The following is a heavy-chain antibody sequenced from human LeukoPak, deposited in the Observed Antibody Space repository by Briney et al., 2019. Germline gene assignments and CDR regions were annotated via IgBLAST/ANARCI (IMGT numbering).Heavy chain of an antibody. D-gene: IGHD3-3*01. Sequence: SSETLSLTCTVSGGSISSSSYYWGWIRQPPGKGLEWIGSIYYSGSTYYNPSLKSRVTISVDTSKNQFSLKLSSVTAADTAVYYCAIQRADDFWSGYYPDAFDIWGQGTMVTVSS. V-gene: IGHV4-39*01. CDR1: GGSISSSSYY. CDR2: IYYSGST. CDR3: AIQRADDFWSGYYPDAFDI. J-gene: IGHJ3*02.